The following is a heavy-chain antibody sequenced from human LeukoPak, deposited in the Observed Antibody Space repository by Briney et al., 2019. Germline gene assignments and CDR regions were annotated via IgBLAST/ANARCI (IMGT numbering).Heavy chain of an antibody. CDR2: MSYDGSKE. CDR3: LVWKHVFDR. CDR1: GFTFSSYG. J-gene: IGHJ5*02. V-gene: IGHV3-30*03. D-gene: IGHD5/OR15-5a*01. Sequence: GGSLRLSCAASGFTFSSYGMHWVRQAPGKGLEWVAVMSYDGSKEYYADSVKGRFTISRDNSKNTLYLQMNSLRVQDTAVYYCLVWKHVFDRWGQGTLVTVSS.